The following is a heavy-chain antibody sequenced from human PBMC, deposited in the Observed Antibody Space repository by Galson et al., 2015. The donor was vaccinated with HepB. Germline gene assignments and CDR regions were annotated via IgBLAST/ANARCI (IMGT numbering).Heavy chain of an antibody. CDR3: ARDRPYYDSSGSQGDY. Sequence: SLRLSCAASGLSFSSYGMHWVRQAPGKGLEWVAVIWYDGSNKYYADSVKGRFTISRDNSKNTLYLQMNSLRVEDTAVYYCARDRPYYDSSGSQGDYWGQGTLVTVSS. V-gene: IGHV3-33*01. CDR1: GLSFSSYG. CDR2: IWYDGSNK. J-gene: IGHJ4*02. D-gene: IGHD3-22*01.